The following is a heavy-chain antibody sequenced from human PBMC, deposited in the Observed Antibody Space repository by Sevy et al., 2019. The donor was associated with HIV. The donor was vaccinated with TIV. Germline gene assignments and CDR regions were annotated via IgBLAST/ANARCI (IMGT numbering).Heavy chain of an antibody. D-gene: IGHD5-12*01. CDR3: ARQGGYSGYDYFPGEPDYYYGMDV. J-gene: IGHJ6*02. V-gene: IGHV5-51*01. CDR2: IYPGDSDT. Sequence: GESLKSSCKGSGYSFTSYWIGWVRQMPGKGLEWMGIIYPGDSDTRYRPSFQGQVTISADQSISTAYLQWSSLKASDTAMYYCARQGGYSGYDYFPGEPDYYYGMDVWGQGTTVTVSS. CDR1: GYSFTSYW.